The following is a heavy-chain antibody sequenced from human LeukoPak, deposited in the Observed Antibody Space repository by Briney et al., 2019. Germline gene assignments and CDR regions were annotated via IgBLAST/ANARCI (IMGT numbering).Heavy chain of an antibody. CDR3: AGERGEEYSSGWYKTNFFYN. Sequence: PSETLSLTCTVSGGAISSYYWSWIRGPPGKGRRGFATGDYSGGTYYTPSLESRVAISADMSKNQISLQLTSVTGADTAVYYCAGERGEEYSSGWYKTNFFYNWGQGIRVTVSS. CDR1: GGAISSYY. J-gene: IGHJ4*02. CDR2: GDYSGGT. V-gene: IGHV4-39*07. D-gene: IGHD6-19*01.